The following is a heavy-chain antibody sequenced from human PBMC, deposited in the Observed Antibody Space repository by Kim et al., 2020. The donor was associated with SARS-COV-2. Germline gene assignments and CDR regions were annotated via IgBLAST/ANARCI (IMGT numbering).Heavy chain of an antibody. CDR3: TRQSISTRDADY. J-gene: IGHJ4*01. V-gene: IGHV3-7*03. Sequence: GGSLRLSCAASGVTFSSSWMSWVRQAPGKGLEWVASIRKDGSQKYYVDSVKGRFSISRKNAENSVFLQMSSLRADDSAVYYCTRQSISTRDADYWGQGTL. D-gene: IGHD6-6*01. CDR1: GVTFSSSW. CDR2: IRKDGSQK.